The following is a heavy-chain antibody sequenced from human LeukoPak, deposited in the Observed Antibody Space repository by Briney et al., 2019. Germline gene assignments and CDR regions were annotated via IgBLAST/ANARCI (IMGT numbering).Heavy chain of an antibody. J-gene: IGHJ1*01. D-gene: IGHD2-15*01. Sequence: ASVKVSCKASGYTFTSYFMHWVRQAPGQGLEWMGIINPSGGTTVYPQKFQGRVTITRDTSTSTVYMELSSLTSGDTAVYYCARETIVAGRGNLQHWGQGTLVTVSS. CDR3: ARETIVAGRGNLQH. CDR1: GYTFTSYF. CDR2: INPSGGTT. V-gene: IGHV1-46*01.